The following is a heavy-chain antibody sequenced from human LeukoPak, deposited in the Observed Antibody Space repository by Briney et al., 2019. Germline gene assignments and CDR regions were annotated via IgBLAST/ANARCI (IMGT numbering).Heavy chain of an antibody. CDR3: ATESSTFGYWDYSDSASIRLGPFDY. D-gene: IGHD3-22*01. CDR2: ISIYNGQA. Sequence: ASVTVSCKARGYSFTSHSITWLRQAPGQGLEWVGCISIYNGQAHYAQNLQGRVSMTTDTSTNTAYLDLTSLRSDDTAVHYCATESSTFGYWDYSDSASIRLGPFDYWGQGTLVTVSS. V-gene: IGHV1-18*01. CDR1: GYSFTSHS. J-gene: IGHJ4*02.